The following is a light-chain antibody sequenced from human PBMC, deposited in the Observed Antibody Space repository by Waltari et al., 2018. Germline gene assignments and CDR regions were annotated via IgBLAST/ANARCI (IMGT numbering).Light chain of an antibody. J-gene: IGLJ3*02. CDR2: DVL. CDR3: NSYTGYYTWV. Sequence: QSALTQPASVSGSLGQSITISCTGTSSDLGFYNYFSWYQQHPGKAPKLIIYDVLKWPSGVSSRFSGSKSGNTASLTISGLQAEDEADYYCNSYTGYYTWVFGGGTKLTVL. V-gene: IGLV2-14*01. CDR1: SSDLGFYNY.